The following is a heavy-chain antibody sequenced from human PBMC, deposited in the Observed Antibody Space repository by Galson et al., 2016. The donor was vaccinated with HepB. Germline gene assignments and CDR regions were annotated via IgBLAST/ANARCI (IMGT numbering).Heavy chain of an antibody. CDR2: IWYDGSNK. D-gene: IGHD4-17*01. V-gene: IGHV3-33*01. J-gene: IGHJ4*02. CDR1: GFTFSSHG. Sequence: SLRLSCAASGFTFSSHGMHWVRQAPGKGLEWVAVIWYDGSNKYHADSMKGRFTISRDNSKKMLYLQMNSLRAEDTAVYYCARDQYGDYSYTIDYWGQGTLVTVSS. CDR3: ARDQYGDYSYTIDY.